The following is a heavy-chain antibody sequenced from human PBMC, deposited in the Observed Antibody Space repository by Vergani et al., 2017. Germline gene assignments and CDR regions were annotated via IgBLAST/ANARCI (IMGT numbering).Heavy chain of an antibody. CDR1: GYTFTRYY. D-gene: IGHD6-13*01. Sequence: QVQLVQSGAEVQKPGASVNVSCKASGYTFTRYYIHWVRQAPGQGLEWMGIINPSGGSTNYAQKFQGRVTMTRDTSTSTVYMELSSLRSDDTAVYYCARGRQYSSSWGAPDKGYYYGMDVWGQGTTVTVSS. CDR3: ARGRQYSSSWGAPDKGYYYGMDV. CDR2: INPSGGST. V-gene: IGHV1-46*01. J-gene: IGHJ6*02.